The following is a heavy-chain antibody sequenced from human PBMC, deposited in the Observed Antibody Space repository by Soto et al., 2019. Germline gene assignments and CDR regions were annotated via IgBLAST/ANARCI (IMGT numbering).Heavy chain of an antibody. D-gene: IGHD1-1*01. V-gene: IGHV3-53*01. J-gene: IGHJ3*01. Sequence: GGSLRLSCAAFGFTISGKKYLAWVRQAPGKGLEWVSALYDLDGSFYAASVKGRFTTSSDSSKTTVYLQMNDLRPDDTAVYYCATWHEREHAYDVWGQGTTVTVSS. CDR1: GFTISGKKY. CDR2: LYDLDGS. CDR3: ATWHEREHAYDV.